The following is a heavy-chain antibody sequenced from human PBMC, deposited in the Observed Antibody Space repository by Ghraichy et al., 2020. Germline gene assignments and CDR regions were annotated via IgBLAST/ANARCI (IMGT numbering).Heavy chain of an antibody. Sequence: GGSLRLSCAASGFTFSNYAMNWVRQAPGKGLEWVSTISGSGGSTYNADSVKGRFTISRDNSKNTLYLQMNSLRAEDTALYYCAKGYTYGYGMDAFDIWGQGTMVTVSS. CDR2: ISGSGGST. J-gene: IGHJ3*02. CDR1: GFTFSNYA. V-gene: IGHV3-23*01. CDR3: AKGYTYGYGMDAFDI. D-gene: IGHD5-18*01.